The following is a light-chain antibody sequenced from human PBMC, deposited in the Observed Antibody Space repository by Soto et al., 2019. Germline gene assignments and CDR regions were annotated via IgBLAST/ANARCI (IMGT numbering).Light chain of an antibody. CDR2: GAS. CDR1: QSVSNN. CDR3: QQYNNWPLT. J-gene: IGKJ5*01. V-gene: IGKV3-15*01. Sequence: EIVMTQSPATLSVSQGERATLSCRASQSVSNNLAWYQQKPGQAPRLLIYGASTRATGVPARFSGSGSGTDFTLTMSSLLSEDFAVYYCQQYNNWPLTFGQGTRLEIK.